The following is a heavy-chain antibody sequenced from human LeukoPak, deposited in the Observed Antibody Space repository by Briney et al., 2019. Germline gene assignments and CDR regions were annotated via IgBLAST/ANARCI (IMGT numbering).Heavy chain of an antibody. V-gene: IGHV3-49*04. CDR2: IRRRAYGGAA. J-gene: IGHJ4*02. CDR1: GFAFDDFA. CDR3: SRNGLVDFDY. Sequence: GGSLRLSCTTSGFAFDDFAMSWVRQPAGKGLEWVGFIRRRAYGGAAEYAASVKGRLIIPRDDSKGIAYLQMNSLKTEDTAVYYCSRNGLVDFDYWGQGSRVIVSP.